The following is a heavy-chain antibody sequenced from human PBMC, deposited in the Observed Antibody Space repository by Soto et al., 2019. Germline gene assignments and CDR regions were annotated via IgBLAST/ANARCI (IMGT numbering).Heavy chain of an antibody. CDR2: ISGSGGST. V-gene: IGHV3-23*01. CDR3: AKGIRGSGRPYYFDY. J-gene: IGHJ4*02. CDR1: GFTFSSYA. D-gene: IGHD3-10*01. Sequence: GGSLSLSCAASGFTFSSYAMSWVRQAPGKGLEWVSSISGSGGSTYYADSVKGRFTISRDNSKNTLYLQMSSLRAEDTAVYYCAKGIRGSGRPYYFDYWGQGTLVTVSS.